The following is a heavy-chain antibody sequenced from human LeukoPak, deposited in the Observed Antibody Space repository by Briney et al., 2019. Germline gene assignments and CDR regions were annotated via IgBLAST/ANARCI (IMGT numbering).Heavy chain of an antibody. J-gene: IGHJ4*02. Sequence: PGGSLRLSCAASGFTFSSYWMHWVRQAPGKGLEWVSYISSSGSTIYYADSVKGRFTISRDNAKNSLYLQMNSLRAEDTAVYYCANSPFWSGYSPRDYWGQGTLVTVSS. D-gene: IGHD3-3*01. V-gene: IGHV3-48*04. CDR1: GFTFSSYW. CDR3: ANSPFWSGYSPRDY. CDR2: ISSSGSTI.